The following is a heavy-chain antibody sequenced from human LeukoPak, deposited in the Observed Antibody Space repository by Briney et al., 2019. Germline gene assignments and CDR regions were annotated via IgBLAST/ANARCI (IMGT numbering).Heavy chain of an antibody. CDR1: GFTFGDYT. D-gene: IGHD3-9*01. CDR3: ARSGKIYFDWLLDY. Sequence: GGSLRLSCTASGFTFGDYTMSWFRQAPGKGLEWVSYIGRSGTTIHYADSVKGRFTISWDNAKKSLYLQMNSLRAEDTAVYYCARSGKIYFDWLLDYWGQGTLVTVSS. CDR2: IGRSGTTI. V-gene: IGHV3-11*04. J-gene: IGHJ4*02.